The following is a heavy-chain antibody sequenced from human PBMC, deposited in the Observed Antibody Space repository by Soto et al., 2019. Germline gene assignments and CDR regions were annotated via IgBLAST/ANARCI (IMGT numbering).Heavy chain of an antibody. CDR3: ARGYCSGGSCYQSSYYFDY. J-gene: IGHJ4*02. Sequence: QVQLQQWGAGLLKPSETLSLTCAVYGGSFSGYYWSWIRQPPGKGLEWIGEINHSGSTNYNPSLKRRVTISVDTSKNQFSLKLSSVTAADTAVYYCARGYCSGGSCYQSSYYFDYWGQGTLVTVSS. V-gene: IGHV4-34*01. CDR1: GGSFSGYY. D-gene: IGHD2-15*01. CDR2: INHSGST.